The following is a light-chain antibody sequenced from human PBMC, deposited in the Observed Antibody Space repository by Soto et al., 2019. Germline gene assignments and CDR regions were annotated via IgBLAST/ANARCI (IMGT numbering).Light chain of an antibody. Sequence: EIVMTQSPDTLSVSPGARVTLSCRASQSVNTYLAWYQQKPGQAPRLLIYAASTRATGIPARFSGSGSGTEFTLTISSLQSEDFAVYYCQQYNDWPRTFGQGTKVDIK. CDR2: AAS. CDR3: QQYNDWPRT. V-gene: IGKV3-15*01. J-gene: IGKJ1*01. CDR1: QSVNTY.